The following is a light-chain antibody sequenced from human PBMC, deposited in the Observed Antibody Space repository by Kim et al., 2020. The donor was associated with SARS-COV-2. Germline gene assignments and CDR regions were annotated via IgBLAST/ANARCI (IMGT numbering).Light chain of an antibody. CDR1: SSDVGGYNY. V-gene: IGLV2-14*01. CDR2: DVS. Sequence: QSVLTQPASVSGSPGQSITISCTGTSSDVGGYNYVSWNQQHPGKAPKLMIYDVSKRPSGVSNRFSGSKSGNTASLTISGLQAEDEADYYCSSYTSSSTWVFGGGTQLTVL. CDR3: SSYTSSSTWV. J-gene: IGLJ3*02.